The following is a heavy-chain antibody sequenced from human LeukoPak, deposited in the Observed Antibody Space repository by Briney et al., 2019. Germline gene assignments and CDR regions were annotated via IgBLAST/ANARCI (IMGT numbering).Heavy chain of an antibody. CDR2: IIPIFGTA. J-gene: IGHJ4*02. Sequence: GASVKVSCKASGGTFSSYAISWVRQAPGQGLEWMGGIIPIFGTANYAQKFQGRVTIAADESTSTAYMELSSLRSEDTAVYYCAGGYSYGPFDYWGQGTLVTVSS. CDR3: AGGYSYGPFDY. CDR1: GGTFSSYA. D-gene: IGHD5-18*01. V-gene: IGHV1-69*13.